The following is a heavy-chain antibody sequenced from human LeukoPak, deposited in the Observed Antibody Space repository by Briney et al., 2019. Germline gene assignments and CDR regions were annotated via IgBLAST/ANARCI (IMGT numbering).Heavy chain of an antibody. CDR3: AKGNIVATTCYFDY. CDR2: IGGSGATI. CDR1: GFTFSSFA. V-gene: IGHV3-23*01. J-gene: IGHJ4*02. D-gene: IGHD5-12*01. Sequence: PGGSLRLSCAASGFTFSSFAMGWVRQAPGKGLQWVSAIGGSGATIYYADSVKGRFTISRDNSKNTLYLQMNSLRAEDTAVYYCAKGNIVATTCYFDYWGQGTLVTVSS.